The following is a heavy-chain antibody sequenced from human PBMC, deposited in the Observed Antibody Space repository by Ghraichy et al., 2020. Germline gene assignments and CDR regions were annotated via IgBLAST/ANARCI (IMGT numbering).Heavy chain of an antibody. CDR1: GGSISNDH. Sequence: SETLSLTCTVSGGSISNDHWSWVRQPPGKGLEWIAYIFYSGSTSYNPSLESRATISLDTSKNQFSLKLTSVTAADTAVYFCARWQSGLDSRDYWGQGTLVTVSS. D-gene: IGHD3/OR15-3a*01. J-gene: IGHJ4*02. CDR2: IFYSGST. CDR3: ARWQSGLDSRDY. V-gene: IGHV4-59*01.